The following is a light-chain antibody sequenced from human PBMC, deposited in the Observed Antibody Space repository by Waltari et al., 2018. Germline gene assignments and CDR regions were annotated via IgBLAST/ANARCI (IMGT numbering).Light chain of an antibody. CDR3: QQYYSTPWT. CDR2: WAS. V-gene: IGKV4-1*01. Sequence: DIVMTQSPDSLAVSLGERATINCKSSPSVLYSSNNKNYLAWYQQKSGQPPKLLIYWASTRESGVPDRFSGSGSATHFTLTISSLQAADVAVYYCQQYYSTPWTFGPGTKVEIK. CDR1: PSVLYSSNNKNY. J-gene: IGKJ1*01.